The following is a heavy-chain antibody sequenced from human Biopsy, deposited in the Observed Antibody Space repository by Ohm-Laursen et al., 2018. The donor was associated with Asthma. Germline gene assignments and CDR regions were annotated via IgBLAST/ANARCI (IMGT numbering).Heavy chain of an antibody. CDR3: VRAVRNEQWLAPFDY. J-gene: IGHJ4*02. V-gene: IGHV4-59*01. CDR1: GGSISSFY. CDR2: VYWTRST. Sequence: TLSLTCSVYGGSISSFYWSWIRQSPEKGLEWKGYVYWTRSTNYNPSLKSRVTMSVDTSKNRMFLELTSVTAADTAIYYCVRAVRNEQWLAPFDYWGQGKPVTVSS. D-gene: IGHD6-19*01.